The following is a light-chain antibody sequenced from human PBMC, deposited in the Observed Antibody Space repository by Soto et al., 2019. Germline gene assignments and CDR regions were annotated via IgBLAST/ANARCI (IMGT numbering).Light chain of an antibody. Sequence: EIVLTQAPATLYSFPGDRVTLSCRASQAVNTSLACYQHRPGQAPRLLIYLASNRAAGVPARFSGSGSGTDFTLTISDVEPEDFAVYYCHQRQSWPRTFGQGTTVDI. J-gene: IGKJ1*01. CDR1: QAVNTS. V-gene: IGKV3-11*01. CDR2: LAS. CDR3: HQRQSWPRT.